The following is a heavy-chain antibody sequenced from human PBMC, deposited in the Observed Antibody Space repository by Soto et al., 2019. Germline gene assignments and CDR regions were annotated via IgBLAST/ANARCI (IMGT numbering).Heavy chain of an antibody. J-gene: IGHJ5*02. CDR2: IGWNSGAI. Sequence: EEQLVESGGGLVQPGRSLRLSCAASGFTFDDYAMHWVRQAPGKGLEWVSGIGWNSGAICYADSVKGRFTISRDNAKNSLYLEMNSLRAEDTALYYCAKGLSGSYPLHWFDPWGQGTLVTVSS. D-gene: IGHD1-26*01. CDR1: GFTFDDYA. V-gene: IGHV3-9*01. CDR3: AKGLSGSYPLHWFDP.